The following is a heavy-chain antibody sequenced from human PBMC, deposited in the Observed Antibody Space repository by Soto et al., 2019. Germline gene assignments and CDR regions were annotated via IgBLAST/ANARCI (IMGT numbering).Heavy chain of an antibody. CDR3: ARGLKSRVTIFGVVPYYYYGMDV. V-gene: IGHV4-34*01. Sequence: SETLSLTCAADGGLFSGYYWSWIRQPPGNGLEWIGEINHSGSTYYNPSLRSRVTISVDTSKNLFSLKLSSVTAADTAVYYCARGLKSRVTIFGVVPYYYYGMDVWGRGTTVTVS. D-gene: IGHD3-3*01. CDR1: GGLFSGYY. CDR2: INHSGST. J-gene: IGHJ6*02.